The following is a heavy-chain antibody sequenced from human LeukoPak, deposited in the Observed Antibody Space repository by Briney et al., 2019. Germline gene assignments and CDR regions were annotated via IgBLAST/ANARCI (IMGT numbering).Heavy chain of an antibody. J-gene: IGHJ4*02. Sequence: GGSLRLSCAASGFTFSSYSMNWVRQAPGKGLEWVSSISSSSSYIYYADSVKGRFTISRDNAKNSLYLQMNSLKTEDTAVYYCIRVSGSWYETADDYWGQGTLVTVSS. D-gene: IGHD6-13*01. CDR2: ISSSSSYI. CDR3: IRVSGSWYETADDY. CDR1: GFTFSSYS. V-gene: IGHV3-21*03.